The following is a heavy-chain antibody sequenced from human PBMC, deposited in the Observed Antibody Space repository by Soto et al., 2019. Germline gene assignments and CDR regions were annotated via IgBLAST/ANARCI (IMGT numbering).Heavy chain of an antibody. V-gene: IGHV3-48*04. Sequence: EVQLVESGGGLVQPGGSLRLSCVASGFTFNSHTMNWVRQAPGKGLEWLSYISDSSSTLYYADSVKGRFTISRDNAKNSLYLQMNSLRADDPAVYCCAREVGATGFWGQGTPVTVSS. CDR3: AREVGATGF. D-gene: IGHD1-26*01. J-gene: IGHJ4*02. CDR2: ISDSSSTL. CDR1: GFTFNSHT.